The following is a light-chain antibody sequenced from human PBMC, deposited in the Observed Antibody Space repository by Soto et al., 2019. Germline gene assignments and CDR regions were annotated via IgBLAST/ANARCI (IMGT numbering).Light chain of an antibody. J-gene: IGKJ3*01. V-gene: IGKV2-28*01. CDR3: MEALQTPLT. CDR2: LGS. CDR1: QSLLHSNGYNY. Sequence: DLVMTQSPLSLPVTPGEPASISCRSSQSLLHSNGYNYLDWYLQKPGQSPQLLIYLGSNRASGVPDRFSGSGSGTDFTLKISRVEAEDVGVYYCMEALQTPLTFGPGTKVDI.